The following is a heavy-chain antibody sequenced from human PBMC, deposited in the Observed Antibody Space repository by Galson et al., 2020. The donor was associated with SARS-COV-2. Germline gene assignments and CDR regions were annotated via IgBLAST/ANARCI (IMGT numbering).Heavy chain of an antibody. CDR1: GFTFSDYY. CDR2: ISSSVSTI. CDR3: ARAQKVVVITELGY. Sequence: TGGSLRLSCAASGFTFSDYYMSWIRQAPGKGLEWVSYISSSVSTIYYADSVKGRFTISRDNAKNSLYLQMNSLRAEDTAVYYCARAQKVVVITELGYWGQGTLVTVSS. J-gene: IGHJ4*02. V-gene: IGHV3-11*01. D-gene: IGHD3-22*01.